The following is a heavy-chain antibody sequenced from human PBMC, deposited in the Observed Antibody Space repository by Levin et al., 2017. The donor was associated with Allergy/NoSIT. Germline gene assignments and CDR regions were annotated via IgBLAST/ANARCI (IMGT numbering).Heavy chain of an antibody. CDR3: ARCFFRGGTGYGSGWYDDWFDP. D-gene: IGHD6-19*01. V-gene: IGHV4-39*07. J-gene: IGHJ5*02. CDR2: IYYSGST. Sequence: SETLSLPFPFSFFSLLLLLFSFFFLLPPPGKGLEWIGSIYYSGSTYYNPSLKSRVTISVHTSKNQFSLKLSSVTAADTAVYYCARCFFRGGTGYGSGWYDDWFDPWGQGTLVTVSS. CDR1: FFSLLLLLFS.